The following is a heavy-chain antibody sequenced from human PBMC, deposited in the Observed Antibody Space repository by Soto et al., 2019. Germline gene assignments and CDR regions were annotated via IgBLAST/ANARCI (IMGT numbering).Heavy chain of an antibody. CDR1: GVTRSSKK. CDR2: FRTSGDGGTT. D-gene: IGHD3-10*01. CDR3: AKKVNSGPGSQYFDY. Sequence: VAFGVTRSSKKMSWVRQAPGKGLEWVSGFRTSGDGGTTYYADSVKGRFTISRDNSKNMLFLQMNSLRAEDTAIYYCAKKVNSGPGSQYFDYWGQGTLVTVSS. J-gene: IGHJ4*02. V-gene: IGHV3-23*01.